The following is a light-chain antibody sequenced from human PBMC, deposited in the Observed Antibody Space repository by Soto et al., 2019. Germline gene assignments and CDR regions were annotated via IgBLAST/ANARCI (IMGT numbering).Light chain of an antibody. CDR3: QEYDNDSWS. J-gene: IGKJ1*01. CDR2: KTS. Sequence: DIQMTPSPSTLSASVGDRVIITCRASQSISSWLAWYQQKPGKDPNLLIYKTSTLKSGVPSRFSGSGCGTDFTLSISSLQPDDFANDYYQEYDNDSWSLGKGTKVVIK. CDR1: QSISSW. V-gene: IGKV1-5*03.